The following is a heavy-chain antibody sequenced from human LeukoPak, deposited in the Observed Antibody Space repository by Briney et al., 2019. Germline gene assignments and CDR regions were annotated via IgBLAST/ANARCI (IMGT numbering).Heavy chain of an antibody. CDR3: ARSNALDV. CDR1: GDSISSGDYY. CDR2: ISSSGST. J-gene: IGHJ6*04. V-gene: IGHV4-61*02. Sequence: SETLSLTCTVSGDSISSGDYYWSWIRQPAGKGLEWIGRISSSGSTNYNPSLKSRVTISVDTSKNQFSLKLSSVTAADTAVYYCARSNALDVRGKGTTVTVSS.